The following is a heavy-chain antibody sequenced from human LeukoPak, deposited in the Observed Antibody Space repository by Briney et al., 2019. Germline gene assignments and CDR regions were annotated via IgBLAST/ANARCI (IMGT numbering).Heavy chain of an antibody. CDR2: ITSDGSST. D-gene: IGHD2-2*01. V-gene: IGHV3-74*03. CDR3: ARGWYHAIDY. J-gene: IGHJ4*02. CDR1: GFTFSSYW. Sequence: PGGSLRLSCAASGFTFSSYWMHWVRQPPGKGLVWVARITSDGSSTTYAESVKGRFTISRDNAKNTLYLQMNSLRAEDTAVYYCARGWYHAIDYWGQGTLVTVSS.